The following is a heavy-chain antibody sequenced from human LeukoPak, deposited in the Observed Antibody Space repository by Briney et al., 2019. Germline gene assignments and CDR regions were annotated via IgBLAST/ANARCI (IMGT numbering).Heavy chain of an antibody. V-gene: IGHV3-7*01. CDR1: GFTFSSYW. Sequence: PGGSLRLSCAASGFTFSSYWMSWVRQAPGKGLEWVANIKQDGSEKYYVDSVKGRFTISRDNAKNSLYLQMNSLRAEDTAVYYCARESRFGDSFGDAFDIWGQGTMVTVSS. J-gene: IGHJ3*02. CDR3: ARESRFGDSFGDAFDI. D-gene: IGHD3-10*01. CDR2: IKQDGSEK.